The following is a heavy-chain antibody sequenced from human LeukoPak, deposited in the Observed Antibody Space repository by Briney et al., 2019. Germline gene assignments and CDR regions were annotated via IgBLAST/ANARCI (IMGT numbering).Heavy chain of an antibody. D-gene: IGHD1-1*01. Sequence: GGSLRLSCAASGFTFSSYAMSWVRQSPRKGLEWVSAISDSTDNTYYADSVKGRFTISRDNSKNTLYLQINSLRVEDTAVYYCARDQLGAVLYFDYWGQGALVTVSS. CDR1: GFTFSSYA. CDR2: ISDSTDNT. J-gene: IGHJ4*02. V-gene: IGHV3-23*01. CDR3: ARDQLGAVLYFDY.